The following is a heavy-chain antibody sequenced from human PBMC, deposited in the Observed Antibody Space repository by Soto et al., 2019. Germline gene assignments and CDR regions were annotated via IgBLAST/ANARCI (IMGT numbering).Heavy chain of an antibody. CDR1: GGSISSSSYY. D-gene: IGHD5-18*01. V-gene: IGHV4-39*01. CDR3: AGFCKDTAMVKGYYYYGMDV. Sequence: SETLSLTCTVSGGSISSSSYYWGWIRQPPGKGLEWIGSIYYSGSTYYNPSLKSRVTISVDTSKNQFSLKLSSVTAADTAVYYCAGFCKDTAMVKGYYYYGMDVWGQGTTVTVSS. J-gene: IGHJ6*02. CDR2: IYYSGST.